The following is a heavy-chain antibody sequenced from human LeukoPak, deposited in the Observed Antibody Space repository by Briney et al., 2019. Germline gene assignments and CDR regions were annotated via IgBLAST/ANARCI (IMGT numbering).Heavy chain of an antibody. Sequence: SETLSLTCTVSLGSISNHYWSWIRQPPGRGLEWIGYIYYSGSTYYNPSLKSRVTISVDTSKNQFSLKLSSVTAADTAVYYCARHANFWSGYIPPFDYWGQGTLVTVSS. CDR3: ARHANFWSGYIPPFDY. CDR1: LGSISNHY. J-gene: IGHJ4*02. D-gene: IGHD3-3*01. V-gene: IGHV4-59*08. CDR2: IYYSGST.